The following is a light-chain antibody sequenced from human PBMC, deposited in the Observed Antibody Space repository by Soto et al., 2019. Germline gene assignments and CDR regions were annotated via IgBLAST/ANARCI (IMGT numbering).Light chain of an antibody. Sequence: DIQLTQSPSFLSASVGDRVTITFRASQGISSSLAWYQQRPGKAPKLLIYAASTLQSGVPSRFSGLGSGTEFTLTISSLQPEDFATYYCQQLNIYPWTFGQGTKVDIK. CDR1: QGISSS. CDR2: AAS. V-gene: IGKV1-9*01. J-gene: IGKJ1*01. CDR3: QQLNIYPWT.